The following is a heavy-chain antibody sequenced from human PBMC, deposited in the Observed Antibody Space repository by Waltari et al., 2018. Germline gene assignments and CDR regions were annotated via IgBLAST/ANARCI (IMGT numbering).Heavy chain of an antibody. CDR2: IKVDGSFT. CDR3: VRDASWNMYY. CDR1: GFIFSSYW. J-gene: IGHJ4*02. D-gene: IGHD1-1*01. Sequence: VQLVESGGGLVQPGGSLRLSCAASGFIFSSYWMHWVRQVPGKGLVWISRIKVDGSFTDYADSVSGRFTISRDNAKTTLYLQMNSLGAEDTAVYFCVRDASWNMYYWRQGTLVTVSS. V-gene: IGHV3-74*01.